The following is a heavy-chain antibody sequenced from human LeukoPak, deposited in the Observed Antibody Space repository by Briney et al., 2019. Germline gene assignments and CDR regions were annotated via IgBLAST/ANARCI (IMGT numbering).Heavy chain of an antibody. V-gene: IGHV1-24*01. CDR2: FDPEDGET. Sequence: ASVKVSCKASGGTFSSYAISWVRQAPGKGLEWMGGFDPEDGETIYAQKFQGRVTMTEDTSTDTAYMELSSLRSEDTAVYYCATGLELAPDYWGQGTLVTVSS. D-gene: IGHD6-6*01. J-gene: IGHJ4*02. CDR1: GGTFSSYA. CDR3: ATGLELAPDY.